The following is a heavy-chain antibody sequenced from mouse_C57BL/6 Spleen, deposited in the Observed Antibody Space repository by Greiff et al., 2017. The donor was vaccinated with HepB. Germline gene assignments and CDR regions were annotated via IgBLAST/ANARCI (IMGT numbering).Heavy chain of an antibody. CDR1: GYTFTSYT. D-gene: IGHD2-3*01. CDR3: ARYDGLDY. J-gene: IGHJ2*01. CDR2: INPSSGYT. V-gene: IGHV1-4*01. Sequence: VQGVESGAELARPGASVKMSCKASGYTFTSYTMHWVKQRPGQGLEWIGYINPSSGYTKYNQKFKDKATLTADKSSSTAYMQLSSLTSEDSAVYYCARYDGLDYWGQGTTLTVSS.